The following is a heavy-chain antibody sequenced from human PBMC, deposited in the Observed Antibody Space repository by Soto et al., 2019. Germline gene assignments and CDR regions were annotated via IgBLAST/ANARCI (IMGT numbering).Heavy chain of an antibody. CDR2: IRNKANSYST. V-gene: IGHV3-72*01. D-gene: IGHD1-1*01. CDR1: GFTFSDHY. J-gene: IGHJ4*02. Sequence: EVEIVESGGGLVQPGGSLRLSCAASGFTFSDHYMDWVRQAPGKGLEWVARIRNKANSYSTKYAASVNGRFSISRDDSADLVHLEMSGLRTDDTAVFYCVRVALGTTRRYLDYWGQGVLVTVSS. CDR3: VRVALGTTRRYLDY.